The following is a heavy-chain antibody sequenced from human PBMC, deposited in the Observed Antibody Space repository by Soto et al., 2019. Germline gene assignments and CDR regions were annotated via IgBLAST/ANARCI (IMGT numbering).Heavy chain of an antibody. CDR2: ISSNGGST. Sequence: GGSLRLSCAASGFTFSSYAMHWVRQAPGKGLEYVSAISSNGGSTYYANSVKGRFTISRDNSKNTLYLQMGSLRAEDMAVYYCARDWDIWDVWGKGTTVTVSS. V-gene: IGHV3-64*01. D-gene: IGHD2-15*01. J-gene: IGHJ6*04. CDR1: GFTFSSYA. CDR3: ARDWDIWDV.